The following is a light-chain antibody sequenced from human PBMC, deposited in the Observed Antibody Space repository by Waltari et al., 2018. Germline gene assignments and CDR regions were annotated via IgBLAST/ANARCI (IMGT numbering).Light chain of an antibody. V-gene: IGLV2-14*01. Sequence: QSALTQPASVSGSPGQSITISCTGTRSDVGFYNYVSLYQQHPGKAPKLMIYDVSERPSGVSNRFSGSKSGNTASLTISGLQAEDEADYYCNSYAGSSSWVFGGGTKLTVL. CDR2: DVS. CDR3: NSYAGSSSWV. J-gene: IGLJ3*02. CDR1: RSDVGFYNY.